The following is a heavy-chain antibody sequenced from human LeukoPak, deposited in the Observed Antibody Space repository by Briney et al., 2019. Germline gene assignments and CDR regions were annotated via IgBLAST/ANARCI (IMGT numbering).Heavy chain of an antibody. CDR3: AANSADYNTLGSSYKV. J-gene: IGHJ4*02. D-gene: IGHD3-10*01. Sequence: SETLSLTCAVYGGSFSGYYWSWIRQPPGKGLEWIGEINHSGSTNYNPSLKSRVTISGDTSKNQFSLQLSSVTAADTAVYYCAANSADYNTLGSSYKVWGQGTVVTVSS. CDR2: INHSGST. CDR1: GGSFSGYY. V-gene: IGHV4-34*01.